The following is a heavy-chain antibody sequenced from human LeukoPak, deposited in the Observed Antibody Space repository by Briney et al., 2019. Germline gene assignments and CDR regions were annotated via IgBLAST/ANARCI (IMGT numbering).Heavy chain of an antibody. J-gene: IGHJ4*02. V-gene: IGHV4-39*01. Sequence: PSETLSLTCTVSGGSISSSSYYWGWIRQPPGKGLEWIGSIYYSGSTYYNPSLKSRVTISVDTSKNQFSLKLSSVTAADTAVYYCARPPISGYPDYWGQGTLVTVSS. D-gene: IGHD3-22*01. CDR3: ARPPISGYPDY. CDR1: GGSISSSSYY. CDR2: IYYSGST.